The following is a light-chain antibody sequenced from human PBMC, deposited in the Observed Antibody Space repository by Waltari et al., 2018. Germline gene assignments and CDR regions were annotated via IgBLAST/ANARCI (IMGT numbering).Light chain of an antibody. CDR1: QRIGTF. Sequence: IMLTQSPDTLSLSPGERATLSCRASQRIGTFLVWYQQKPGQAPRLLIYAASTRATGIPDRFSGSGSGTDFSLIISRLEPEDFAVYYCQHYVRLPVTFGQGTKVEIK. J-gene: IGKJ1*01. V-gene: IGKV3-20*01. CDR3: QHYVRLPVT. CDR2: AAS.